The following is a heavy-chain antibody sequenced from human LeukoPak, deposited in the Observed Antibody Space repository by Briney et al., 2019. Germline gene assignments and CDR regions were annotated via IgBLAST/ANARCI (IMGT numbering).Heavy chain of an antibody. V-gene: IGHV3-9*03. Sequence: GGTLRLSCAASGFTFSSYGMSWVRQAPGKGLEWVSGISWNSGSIDYADSVKGRFTISRDNAKNSLYLQMNSLRAEDMALYFCTRSTGWYNYFDYWGQGTLVTVSS. CDR3: TRSTGWYNYFDY. J-gene: IGHJ4*02. D-gene: IGHD6-19*01. CDR1: GFTFSSYG. CDR2: ISWNSGSI.